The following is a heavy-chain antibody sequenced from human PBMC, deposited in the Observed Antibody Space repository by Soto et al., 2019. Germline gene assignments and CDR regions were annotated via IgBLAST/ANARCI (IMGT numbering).Heavy chain of an antibody. V-gene: IGHV1-69*13. CDR3: ARFTLICSSTSFYAAPGYRYEP. D-gene: IGHD2-2*01. J-gene: IGHJ5*02. CDR1: GGTFSSYA. CDR2: IIPIFGTA. Sequence: SVQVSCKASGGTFSSYAISWVRQAPGKGLERVGGIIPIFGTANYAQKFQCRVTITADESTSTAYMELSSLRSEDTAVYYCARFTLICSSTSFYAAPGYRYEPWGQRTLATVPS.